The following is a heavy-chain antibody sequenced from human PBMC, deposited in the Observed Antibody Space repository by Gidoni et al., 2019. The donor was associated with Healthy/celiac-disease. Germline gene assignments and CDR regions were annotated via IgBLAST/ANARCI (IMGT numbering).Heavy chain of an antibody. CDR1: GGSISSYY. V-gene: IGHV4-59*01. J-gene: IGHJ4*02. CDR2: IYYSGST. CDR3: ARAAGGTVPFDY. D-gene: IGHD3-16*01. Sequence: QVQLQESGPGLVKPSETLSLTCTVSGGSISSYYWSWIRQPPGKGLEWIGYIYYSGSTNYNPSLKSRVTISVDTSKNQFSLKLSSVTAADTAVYYCARAAGGTVPFDYWGQGTLVTVSS.